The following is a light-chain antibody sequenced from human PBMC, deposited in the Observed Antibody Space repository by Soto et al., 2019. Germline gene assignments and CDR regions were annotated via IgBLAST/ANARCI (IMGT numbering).Light chain of an antibody. J-gene: IGLJ1*01. CDR2: EGI. CDR3: FSYASSGTYV. V-gene: IGLV2-23*01. CDR1: ISDVGSYNF. Sequence: QSDLTQPASVSVSPGQSITISCTGTISDVGSYNFVSWYQQHPGKAPELMIYEGIKRPSGVSTRFSGSKYGNTASLTISGLQAEDEADYYCFSYASSGTYVFATGTKVNVL.